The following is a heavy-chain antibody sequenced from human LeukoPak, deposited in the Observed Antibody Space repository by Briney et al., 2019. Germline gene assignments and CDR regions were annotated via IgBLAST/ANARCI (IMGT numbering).Heavy chain of an antibody. Sequence: ASVKVSCKASGYTFTSYGISWVRQAPGQGLEWMGWISAYNGNTNYAQKLQGRVTMTTDTSTSIAYMELRSLRSDDTAVYYCARDLNTYYYDSSGGYGMDVWGQGTTVTVSS. J-gene: IGHJ6*02. CDR1: GYTFTSYG. D-gene: IGHD3-22*01. CDR2: ISAYNGNT. CDR3: ARDLNTYYYDSSGGYGMDV. V-gene: IGHV1-18*01.